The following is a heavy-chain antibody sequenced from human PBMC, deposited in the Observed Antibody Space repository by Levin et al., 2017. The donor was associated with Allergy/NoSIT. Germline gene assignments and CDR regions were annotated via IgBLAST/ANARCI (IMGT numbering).Heavy chain of an antibody. J-gene: IGHJ4*02. V-gene: IGHV3-33*01. D-gene: IGHD6-13*01. CDR2: IWYDGSNK. CDR3: ARRTNSWYGVFDY. CDR1: GFSFNNYG. Sequence: HPGESLKISCAASGFSFNNYGMHWVRQAPGKGLEWVALIWYDGSNKYYADSVKGRFTVSRDNSKNTLYLQMNSLRAEDTAVYFCARRTNSWYGVFDYWGQGTLVTVSS.